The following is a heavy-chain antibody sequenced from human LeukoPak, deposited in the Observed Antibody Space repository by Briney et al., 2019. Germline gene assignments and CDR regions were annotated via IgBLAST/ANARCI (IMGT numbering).Heavy chain of an antibody. V-gene: IGHV3-74*01. CDR2: INSDGSTT. J-gene: IGHJ6*02. D-gene: IGHD3-9*01. CDR1: GFSFSSYW. CDR3: ARECGAAGYFDWLPPYYYGMDV. Sequence: PGGSLRLSCAGSGFSFSSYWMYWVRQATGKGLVWVSRINSDGSTTSYADSVKGRFTISRDNAKNTLYLQMNSLRAEDTAVYYCARECGAAGYFDWLPPYYYGMDVWGQGTTVTVSS.